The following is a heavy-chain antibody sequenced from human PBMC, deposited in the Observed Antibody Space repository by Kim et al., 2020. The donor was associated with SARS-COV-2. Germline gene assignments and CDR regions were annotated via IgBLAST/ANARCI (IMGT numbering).Heavy chain of an antibody. V-gene: IGHV1-2*06. D-gene: IGHD3-10*01. Sequence: ASVKVSCKASGYTFTGYYMHWVRQAPGQGLEWMGRINPNSGGTNYAQKFQGRVTMTRDTSISTAYMELSRLRSDDTAVYYCARAIMVRGPYYFDYWGQGTLVTVSS. CDR3: ARAIMVRGPYYFDY. CDR1: GYTFTGYY. CDR2: INPNSGGT. J-gene: IGHJ4*02.